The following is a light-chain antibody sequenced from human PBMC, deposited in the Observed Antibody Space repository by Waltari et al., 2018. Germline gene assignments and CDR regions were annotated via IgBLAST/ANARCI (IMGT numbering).Light chain of an antibody. Sequence: DIVMTKSSDSMAVSLCERATINCTSSQSVLYSSNNKNYLAWYQQKPGQPPRLLIYWTSTRETGVPDRFSGSGSGTDFTLTISSLQAEDVAVYYCQHYYSPPWTFGQGTKVEIK. J-gene: IGKJ1*01. CDR3: QHYYSPPWT. V-gene: IGKV4-1*01. CDR2: WTS. CDR1: QSVLYSSNNKNY.